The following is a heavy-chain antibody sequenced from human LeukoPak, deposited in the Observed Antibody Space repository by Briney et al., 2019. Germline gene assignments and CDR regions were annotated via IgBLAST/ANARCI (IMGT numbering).Heavy chain of an antibody. Sequence: SETPSLTCTVSGGSISSGSYYWSWIRQPAGKGLEWIGRIYTSGSTNYNPSLKSRVTISVDTSKNQFSLKLSSVTAADTAVYYCAREARDDILTGYYKGGFDYWGQGTLVTVSS. V-gene: IGHV4-61*02. D-gene: IGHD3-9*01. J-gene: IGHJ4*02. CDR3: AREARDDILTGYYKGGFDY. CDR1: GGSISSGSYY. CDR2: IYTSGST.